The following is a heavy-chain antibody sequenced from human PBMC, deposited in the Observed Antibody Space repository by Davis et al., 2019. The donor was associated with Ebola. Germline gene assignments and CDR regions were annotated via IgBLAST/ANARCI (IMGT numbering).Heavy chain of an antibody. CDR3: AREGTGDGFIYYYGMDV. Sequence: AASVKVSCKASGYTFTSYYMHWVRQATGQGLEWMGWMNPNSGDTGYAQKFQGRVTMTRNTSISTAYMELSSLRSEDTAVYYCAREGTGDGFIYYYGMDVWGQGTTVTVSS. D-gene: IGHD1-1*01. CDR2: MNPNSGDT. J-gene: IGHJ6*02. CDR1: GYTFTSYY. V-gene: IGHV1-8*01.